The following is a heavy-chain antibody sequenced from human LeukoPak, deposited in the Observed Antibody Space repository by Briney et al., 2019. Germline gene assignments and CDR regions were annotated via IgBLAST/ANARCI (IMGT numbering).Heavy chain of an antibody. V-gene: IGHV3-11*05. J-gene: IGHJ4*02. D-gene: IGHD5-18*01. CDR3: ARVRGYSFGRPTGYFDY. CDR1: GFTFTDSY. CDR2: ITSSNTYT. Sequence: GGSLRLSCAASGFTFTDSYMSWIRQAPGKELEWVSYITSSNTYTNYADSVKGRFIISRDNAKNSLFLQMGSLRAEDTAVYYCARVRGYSFGRPTGYFDYWGQGTLVTVSS.